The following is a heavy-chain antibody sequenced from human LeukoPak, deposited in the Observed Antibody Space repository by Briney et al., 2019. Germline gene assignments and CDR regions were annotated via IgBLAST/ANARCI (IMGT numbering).Heavy chain of an antibody. CDR3: AKEYYGDYLWYFDY. CDR2: ISGSGGST. Sequence: GGSLRLSCAASGFTFSSYAMSWVRQAPGKGLEWVSAISGSGGSTYHADSVKGRFTVSRDNSKNTLYLQMNSLRAEDTAVYYCAKEYYGDYLWYFDYWGQGTLVTVSS. CDR1: GFTFSSYA. J-gene: IGHJ4*02. D-gene: IGHD4-17*01. V-gene: IGHV3-23*01.